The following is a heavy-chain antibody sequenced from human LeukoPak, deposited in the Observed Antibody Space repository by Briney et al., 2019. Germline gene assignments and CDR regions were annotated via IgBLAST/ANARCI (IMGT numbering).Heavy chain of an antibody. CDR2: IYYSGST. D-gene: IGHD1-26*01. CDR1: GGSISSYY. J-gene: IGHJ6*03. V-gene: IGHV4-59*01. Sequence: SETLSLTCTVSGGSISSYYWSWIRQPPGKGLEWIGYIYYSGSTNYNPSLKSRVTISVDTSKNQFSLKLSSVTAADTAVYYCARDIHSGSYPYYYYYYMDAWGKGTTVTVSS. CDR3: ARDIHSGSYPYYYYYYMDA.